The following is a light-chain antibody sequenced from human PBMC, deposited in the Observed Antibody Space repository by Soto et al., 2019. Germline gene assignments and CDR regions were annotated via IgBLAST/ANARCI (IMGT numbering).Light chain of an antibody. V-gene: IGLV2-14*01. Sequence: QSVLTQPASVSGSPGQSITISCTGTSNDVSWYQQNPGTAPKLMIYDVSYRPSGVSNRFSGSKSGNTASLTISGLQADDEADYYCSSYANSREIFGGGTKLTVL. CDR1: SND. J-gene: IGLJ2*01. CDR3: SSYANSREI. CDR2: DVS.